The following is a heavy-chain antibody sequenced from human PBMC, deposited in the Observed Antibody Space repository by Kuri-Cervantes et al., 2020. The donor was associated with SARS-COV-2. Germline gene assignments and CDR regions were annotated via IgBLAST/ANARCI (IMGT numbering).Heavy chain of an antibody. CDR3: ARGKEMATETTLDY. Sequence: ASVKVSCKASGYTFTSYDINWVRQATGQGPEWMGWMNPNSGNTGYAQKLQGRVTMTTDTSTSTAYMGLRSLRSDDTAVYYCARGKEMATETTLDYWGQGTLVTVSS. D-gene: IGHD5-24*01. V-gene: IGHV1-8*02. CDR1: GYTFTSYD. CDR2: MNPNSGNT. J-gene: IGHJ4*02.